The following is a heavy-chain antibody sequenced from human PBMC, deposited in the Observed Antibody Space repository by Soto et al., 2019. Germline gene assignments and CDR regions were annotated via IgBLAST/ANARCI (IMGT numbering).Heavy chain of an antibody. V-gene: IGHV3-48*01. CDR1: GFTFSSYS. J-gene: IGHJ4*02. D-gene: IGHD4-17*01. Sequence: EVQLVESGGGLVQPGGSLRLSCAASGFTFSSYSMNWVRQAPGKGLEWVSYISSSSSTIYYADSVKCRFTISRDNAKNSLYLQLNSLRAEDTAVYYCARIGRLRWGDYWGQGTRVTVSS. CDR2: ISSSSSTI. CDR3: ARIGRLRWGDY.